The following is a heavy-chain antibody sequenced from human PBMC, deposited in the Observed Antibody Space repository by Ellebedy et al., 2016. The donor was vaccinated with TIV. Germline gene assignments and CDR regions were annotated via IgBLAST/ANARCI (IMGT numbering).Heavy chain of an antibody. CDR2: MSYEGRNK. Sequence: PGGSLRLSCAASGFTFSTYGMHRVRQAPGKGLEWVAFMSYEGRNKYYGDSVKGRFTISRDNSNNTLYLQMNSLRTEDTALYYCAKDLGFYGSGSHYWGQGTLVTVSS. J-gene: IGHJ4*02. V-gene: IGHV3-30*18. CDR1: GFTFSTYG. CDR3: AKDLGFYGSGSHY. D-gene: IGHD3-10*01.